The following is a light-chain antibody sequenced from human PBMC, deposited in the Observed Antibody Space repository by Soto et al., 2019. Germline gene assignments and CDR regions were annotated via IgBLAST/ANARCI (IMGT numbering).Light chain of an antibody. CDR1: QGVSRK. V-gene: IGKV3-15*01. J-gene: IGKJ4*01. Sequence: DIVMTQSPATLSVAPGERVTFSCRASQGVSRKLAWYQHKPGQAPRLLISGASTGATGVPARFSGGGSGTEFTLTISSLQSEDCAIYYCRQYHTWPITFGGGTKVEIK. CDR2: GAS. CDR3: RQYHTWPIT.